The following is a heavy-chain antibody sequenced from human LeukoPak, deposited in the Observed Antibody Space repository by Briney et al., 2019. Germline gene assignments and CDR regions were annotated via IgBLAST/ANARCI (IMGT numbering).Heavy chain of an antibody. CDR1: GFTFSCYA. CDR2: ISGSGGST. Sequence: GGSLRLSCAASGFTFSCYAMSWVRQAPGKGLEWVSAISGSGGSTYYADSVKGRFTISRDNSKNTLYLQMNSLRAEDTAVYYCAKNEDYDFWSGYYGPLGYWGQGTLVTVSS. J-gene: IGHJ4*02. CDR3: AKNEDYDFWSGYYGPLGY. D-gene: IGHD3-3*01. V-gene: IGHV3-23*01.